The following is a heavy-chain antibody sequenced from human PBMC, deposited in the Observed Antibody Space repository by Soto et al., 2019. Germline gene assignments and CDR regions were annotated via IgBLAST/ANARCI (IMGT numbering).Heavy chain of an antibody. Sequence: QVQLQESGPGLVQPSQTLSLTCTVSGGSISSGGYYWSWIRQHPGKGLEWIGYFYSSGITYYNPSLKSRVTMSVDMSKNQFSLRLSSVTAADTAVYYCATKPNGLYYFDYWGQGTLVTVSS. CDR1: GGSISSGGYY. V-gene: IGHV4-31*03. CDR2: FYSSGIT. D-gene: IGHD2-8*01. J-gene: IGHJ4*02. CDR3: ATKPNGLYYFDY.